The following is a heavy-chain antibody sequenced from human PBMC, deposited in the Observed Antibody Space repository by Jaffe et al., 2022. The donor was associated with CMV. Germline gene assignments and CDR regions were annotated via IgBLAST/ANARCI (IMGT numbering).Heavy chain of an antibody. D-gene: IGHD5-18*01. CDR2: ISAYNGNT. Sequence: QVQLVQSGAEVKKPGASVKVSCKASGYTFTSYGISWVRQAPGQGLEWMGWISAYNGNTNYAQKLQGRVTMTTDTSTSTAYMELRSLRSDDTAVYYCASLSYGDYYYYYGMDVWGQGTTVTVSS. CDR3: ASLSYGDYYYYYGMDV. V-gene: IGHV1-18*01. J-gene: IGHJ6*02. CDR1: GYTFTSYG.